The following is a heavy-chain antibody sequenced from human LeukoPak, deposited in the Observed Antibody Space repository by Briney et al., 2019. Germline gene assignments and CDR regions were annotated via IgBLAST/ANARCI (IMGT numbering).Heavy chain of an antibody. CDR2: IIPILGIA. CDR3: ARDTYIAAAGSGPENDY. V-gene: IGHV1-69*04. CDR1: GGTFSSYA. J-gene: IGHJ4*02. Sequence: ASVKVSCKASGGTFSSYAISWVRQAPGQGLEWMGRIIPILGIANYAQKFQGRVTITADKSTSTAYMELSSLRSEDTAAYYCARDTYIAAAGSGPENDYWGQGTLVTVSS. D-gene: IGHD6-13*01.